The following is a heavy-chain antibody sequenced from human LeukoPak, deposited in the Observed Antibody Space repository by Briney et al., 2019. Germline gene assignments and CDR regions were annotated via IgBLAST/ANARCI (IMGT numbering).Heavy chain of an antibody. J-gene: IGHJ4*02. Sequence: PGGSLRLSCEASGFTFSSYWMSWVRQAPGKGLEWVANIRDDGGEIYYVDSVKGRFTISRDNAKSSLFLQMNSLRAEDAAVYYCARDKHRGSYYGSIFDSWGQGTLVTVSS. CDR3: ARDKHRGSYYGSIFDS. V-gene: IGHV3-7*01. CDR1: GFTFSSYW. CDR2: IRDDGGEI. D-gene: IGHD1-26*01.